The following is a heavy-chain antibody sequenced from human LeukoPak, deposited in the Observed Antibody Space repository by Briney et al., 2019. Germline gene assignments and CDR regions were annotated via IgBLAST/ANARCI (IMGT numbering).Heavy chain of an antibody. V-gene: IGHV1-24*01. CDR3: AVGATGDY. D-gene: IGHD1-26*01. J-gene: IGHJ4*02. CDR2: FDPEDGET. Sequence: ASVKVSCKVSGYTLTELSMHWVRQAPGKGLEWMGGFDPEDGETIYAQKFQGRVTMTGDTSTGTAYMELSSLRSEDTAVYYCAVGATGDYWGQGTLVTVSS. CDR1: GYTLTELS.